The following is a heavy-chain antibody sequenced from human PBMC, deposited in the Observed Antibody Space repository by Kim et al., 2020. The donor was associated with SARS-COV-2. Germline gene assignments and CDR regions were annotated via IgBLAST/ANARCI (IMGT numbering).Heavy chain of an antibody. V-gene: IGHV1-69*01. Sequence: FQGRVTITADESTSTAYMELSSLRSEDTAVYYCAREGYSGYDYVYYGMDVWGQGTTVTVSS. CDR3: AREGYSGYDYVYYGMDV. J-gene: IGHJ6*02. D-gene: IGHD5-12*01.